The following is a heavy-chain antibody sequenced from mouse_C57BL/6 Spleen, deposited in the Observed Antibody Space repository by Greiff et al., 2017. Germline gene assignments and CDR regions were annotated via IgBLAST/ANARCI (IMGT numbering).Heavy chain of an antibody. CDR3: ARHGAAYYGKGDYAMDY. J-gene: IGHJ4*01. V-gene: IGHV1-62-2*01. Sequence: VQVVESGAELVKPGASVKLSCKASGYTFTEYTIHWVKQRSGQGLEWIGWFYPGSGSIKYNEKFKDKATLTADKSSSTVYMELSRLTSEDSAVYFCARHGAAYYGKGDYAMDYWGQGTSVTVSS. CDR2: FYPGSGSI. D-gene: IGHD2-10*01. CDR1: GYTFTEYT.